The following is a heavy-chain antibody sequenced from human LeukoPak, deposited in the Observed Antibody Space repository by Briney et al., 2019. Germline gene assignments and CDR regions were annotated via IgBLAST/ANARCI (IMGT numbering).Heavy chain of an antibody. Sequence: SGGSLRLSCAASGFTFSSYAMHWVRQAPGEGLEWVAVILYDGSNKYYADSVKGRFTISRDNSKNTLYLQMNSLRAEDTAVYYCARDTSYYYDSSGYYPPDYWGQGTLVTVSS. D-gene: IGHD3-22*01. CDR2: ILYDGSNK. V-gene: IGHV3-30-3*01. J-gene: IGHJ4*02. CDR1: GFTFSSYA. CDR3: ARDTSYYYDSSGYYPPDY.